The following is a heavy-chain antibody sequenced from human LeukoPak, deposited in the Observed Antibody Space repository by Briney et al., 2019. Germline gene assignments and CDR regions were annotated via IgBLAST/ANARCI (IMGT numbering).Heavy chain of an antibody. CDR2: IIPIFGTA. J-gene: IGHJ1*01. CDR1: GGTFSSYA. CDR3: ARSKYYYDSSGCFQH. V-gene: IGHV1-69*13. Sequence: ASVKVSCKASGGTFSSYAISWVRQAPGQGLEWMGGIIPIFGTANYAQKFQGRVTITADESTSTAYMEPSSLRSEDTAVYYCARSKYYYDSSGCFQHWGQGTLVTVSS. D-gene: IGHD3-22*01.